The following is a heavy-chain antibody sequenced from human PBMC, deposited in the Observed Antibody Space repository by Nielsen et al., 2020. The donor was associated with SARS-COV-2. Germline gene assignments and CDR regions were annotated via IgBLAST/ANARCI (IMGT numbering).Heavy chain of an antibody. CDR2: VNPSGLTT. Sequence: ASVKVSCKAFGYTFSNSYMHWVRQAPGQGLEWVGAVNPSGLTTTNREKFQDRVTMTSDTYTSTVYLELSSLRSEDTAVYYCARPQDRHVHYRGGFDCWGQGTLVTVSS. D-gene: IGHD2-15*01. CDR1: GYTFSNSY. V-gene: IGHV1-46*01. J-gene: IGHJ4*02. CDR3: ARPQDRHVHYRGGFDC.